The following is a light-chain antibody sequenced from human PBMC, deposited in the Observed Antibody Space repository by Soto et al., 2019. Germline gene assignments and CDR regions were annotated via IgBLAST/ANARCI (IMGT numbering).Light chain of an antibody. J-gene: IGLJ1*01. CDR2: EVS. V-gene: IGLV2-14*01. Sequence: QSALTQPASGSGSPGQSITISCTGTSSDVGGYNYVSWYQQHPGKAPKLMIYEVSNRPSGVSNRFSGSKSGNTASLTISGLQAEDEADYYCSSYTSSSTLPYVFGTGTKVTVL. CDR1: SSDVGGYNY. CDR3: SSYTSSSTLPYV.